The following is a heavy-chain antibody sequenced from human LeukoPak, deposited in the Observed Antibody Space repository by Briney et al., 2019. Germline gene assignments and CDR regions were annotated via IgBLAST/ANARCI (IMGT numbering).Heavy chain of an antibody. Sequence: PGGSLRLSCAASGFTFSSYAMHWVRQAPGKGLEWVAVISYDGSNKYYADSVKGRFTISRDNSKNTLYLQMNSLRAEDTAVYYCARGGDGGYSPIGDYFDYWGQGTLVTVSS. J-gene: IGHJ4*02. CDR1: GFTFSSYA. V-gene: IGHV3-30-3*01. D-gene: IGHD5-12*01. CDR3: ARGGDGGYSPIGDYFDY. CDR2: ISYDGSNK.